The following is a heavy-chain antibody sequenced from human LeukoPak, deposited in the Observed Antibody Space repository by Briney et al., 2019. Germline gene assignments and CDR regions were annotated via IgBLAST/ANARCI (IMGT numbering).Heavy chain of an antibody. CDR3: AKDKGLGYYYDSSGYGDGAFDI. D-gene: IGHD3-22*01. CDR2: IKQDESEK. CDR1: GFTFSDYW. V-gene: IGHV3-7*01. Sequence: GGSLRLSCIASGFTFSDYWMSWVRQAPGKGLEWVANIKQDESEKYYADSVKGRFTISRDNPKNTLYLQMNSLRAEDTAVYYCAKDKGLGYYYDSSGYGDGAFDIWGQGTMVTVSS. J-gene: IGHJ3*02.